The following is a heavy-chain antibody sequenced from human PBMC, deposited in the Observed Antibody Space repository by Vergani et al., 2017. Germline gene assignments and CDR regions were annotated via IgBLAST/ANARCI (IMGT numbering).Heavy chain of an antibody. CDR1: GYTFTDYC. CDR3: ARDSRPRTYYDFWSGYSKFDP. D-gene: IGHD3-3*01. CDR2: VDPEDGET. Sequence: EVQLVQSGAEVKKPGATVKISCKVSGYTFTDYCMHWVQQAPGKGLEWMGLVDPEDGETIYAEKFQGRVTITADTSTDTAYMELSSLTSDDTAVYYCARDSRPRTYYDFWSGYSKFDPWGQGTLVTVSS. V-gene: IGHV1-69-2*01. J-gene: IGHJ5*02.